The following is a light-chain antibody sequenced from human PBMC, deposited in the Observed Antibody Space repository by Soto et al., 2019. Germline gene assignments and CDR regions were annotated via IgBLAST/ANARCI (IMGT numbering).Light chain of an antibody. CDR2: LNSDGSH. J-gene: IGLJ2*01. V-gene: IGLV4-69*01. CDR3: QTWGTGIQV. Sequence: QLVLTQSPSASAPLGASVKLTCTLSSGRSSYAIAWHQQQPEKGPRYLMKLNSDGSHSKGDGIPDRFSGSSSGAERYLTISSLQSEDEADYYCQTWGTGIQVFGGGTKLTVL. CDR1: SGRSSYA.